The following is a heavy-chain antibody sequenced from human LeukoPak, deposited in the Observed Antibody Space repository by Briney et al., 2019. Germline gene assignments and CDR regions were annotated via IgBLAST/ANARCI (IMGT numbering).Heavy chain of an antibody. CDR1: GYTFTNYD. CDR3: ARVIGFRPDTLKGSYY. V-gene: IGHV1-18*01. J-gene: IGHJ4*02. CDR2: ISAYNRNT. D-gene: IGHD5-18*01. Sequence: GASVKVSCKASGYTFTNYDISWVRQAPGQGLEWVGWISAYNRNTNYAQKFQGRVTMTTDTSTTTAYMELRSLRSDDTAVYYCARVIGFRPDTLKGSYYWGQGALVSVSS.